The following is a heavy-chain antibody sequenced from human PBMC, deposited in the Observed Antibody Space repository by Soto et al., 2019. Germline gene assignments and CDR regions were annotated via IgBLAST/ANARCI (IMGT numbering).Heavy chain of an antibody. J-gene: IGHJ6*02. CDR2: ISAYNGNT. D-gene: IGHD6-13*01. CDR3: ARGAIAALYYYGMDV. Sequence: ASVKVSCKASGYTFTSYGISWVRQAPGQGLEWMGWISAYNGNTNYAQKLQGRVTMTTDTSTSTAYMELRSLRSDDTAVYYCARGAIAALYYYGMDVWGQGTTVTVSS. V-gene: IGHV1-18*01. CDR1: GYTFTSYG.